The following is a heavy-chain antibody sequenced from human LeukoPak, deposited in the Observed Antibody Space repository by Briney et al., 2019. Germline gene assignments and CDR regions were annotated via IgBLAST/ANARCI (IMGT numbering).Heavy chain of an antibody. CDR1: GITVSTNY. V-gene: IGHV3-7*01. Sequence: GGSLRLSCAASGITVSTNYMSWVRQTPGMGLEWVGNIRPEGTDKYYGDSVKGRFTISRDNAKNSLYLQMNSLRAEDTAVYYCARDYYASGSHDYWGQGTLVTVSS. D-gene: IGHD3-10*01. CDR3: ARDYYASGSHDY. J-gene: IGHJ4*02. CDR2: IRPEGTDK.